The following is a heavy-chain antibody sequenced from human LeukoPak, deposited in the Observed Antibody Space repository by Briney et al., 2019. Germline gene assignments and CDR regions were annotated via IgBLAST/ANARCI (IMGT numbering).Heavy chain of an antibody. CDR1: GNTFTRNY. CDR3: ARDAGYYVSGSSLDY. D-gene: IGHD3-10*01. CDR2: ISPSGDST. V-gene: IGHV1-46*01. J-gene: IGHJ4*02. Sequence: ASVMVSCTASGNTFTRNYIQWVRQAPGQGLEWMGIISPSGDSTTYAQKFQGRVTMTRDTSTRTVYMELSSLRSEDTAVYYCARDAGYYVSGSSLDYWGQGTLVTVSS.